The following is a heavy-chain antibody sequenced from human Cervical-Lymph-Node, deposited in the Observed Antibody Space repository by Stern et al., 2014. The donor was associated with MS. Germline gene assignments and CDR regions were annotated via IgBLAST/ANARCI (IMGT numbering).Heavy chain of an antibody. CDR2: ISYDGNHK. CDR1: GFTFRRYG. CDR3: ARDYEDTSMLFDH. J-gene: IGHJ4*02. D-gene: IGHD2-8*01. Sequence: QVQLVESGGAVVQPGRSLRLSCAASGFTFRRYGLHWVRQAPGKGLEWVSVISYDGNHKYYAASGKGRFTISRDNSKNTLHLQMNSVTPDDTAIYYCARDYEDTSMLFDHWGQGTLVTVSS. V-gene: IGHV3-30*03.